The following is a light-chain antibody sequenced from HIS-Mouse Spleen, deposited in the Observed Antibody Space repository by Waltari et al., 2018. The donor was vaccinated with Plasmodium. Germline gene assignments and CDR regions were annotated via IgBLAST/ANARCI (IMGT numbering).Light chain of an antibody. CDR2: EGS. Sequence: QSALTQPASVSGSPGQSITISCTGTSSAVGSYNLVSWYQQHPGKAPKLMIYEGSKRPSGVSNRFSCSKSGNTASLTISGLQAEDEADYYCCSYAGSSYVFGTGTKVTVL. CDR1: SSAVGSYNL. J-gene: IGLJ1*01. CDR3: CSYAGSSYV. V-gene: IGLV2-23*01.